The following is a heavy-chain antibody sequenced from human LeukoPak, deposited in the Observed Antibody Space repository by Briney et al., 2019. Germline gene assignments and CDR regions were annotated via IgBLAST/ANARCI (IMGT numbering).Heavy chain of an antibody. CDR1: GGTFSSYA. D-gene: IGHD6-13*01. J-gene: IGHJ6*03. CDR2: IIRIFGTA. Sequence: SVKVSCKASGGTFSSYAISWVRQAPGQGLEWMGGIIRIFGTANYAQKVQGRVTITADNSTSTAYMELSSLRSEDTAVYYCARVVGLTGYSSSWYSGYYYYMDVWGKGTTVTVSS. V-gene: IGHV1-69*06. CDR3: ARVVGLTGYSSSWYSGYYYYMDV.